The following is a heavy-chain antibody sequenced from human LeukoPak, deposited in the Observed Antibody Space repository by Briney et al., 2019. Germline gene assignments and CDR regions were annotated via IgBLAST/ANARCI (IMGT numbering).Heavy chain of an antibody. CDR1: GFTFSSYA. J-gene: IGHJ4*02. D-gene: IGHD2-15*01. Sequence: GGSLRLSCAASGFTFSSYAMSWVRQAPGKGLEWVSAISGSGGSTYYADSVKGRFTISRDNSKNTLYPQMNSLRAEDTAVYYCAKEHEPYCSGGSCYPNFDYWGQGTLVTVSS. V-gene: IGHV3-23*01. CDR3: AKEHEPYCSGGSCYPNFDY. CDR2: ISGSGGST.